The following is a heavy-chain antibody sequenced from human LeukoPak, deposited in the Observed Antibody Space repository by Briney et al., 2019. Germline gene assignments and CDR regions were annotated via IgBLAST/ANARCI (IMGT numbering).Heavy chain of an antibody. D-gene: IGHD4-17*01. V-gene: IGHV4-4*07. CDR2: TYTSGST. Sequence: SETLSLTCTVSGGSISSYYWSWIRQPAGKGLEWIGRTYTSGSTNYNPSLKSRVTISVDKSKNQFSLRLSSVTAADTAVYYCARDLRTVTTNWFDPWGQGTLVTVSS. CDR1: GGSISSYY. J-gene: IGHJ5*02. CDR3: ARDLRTVTTNWFDP.